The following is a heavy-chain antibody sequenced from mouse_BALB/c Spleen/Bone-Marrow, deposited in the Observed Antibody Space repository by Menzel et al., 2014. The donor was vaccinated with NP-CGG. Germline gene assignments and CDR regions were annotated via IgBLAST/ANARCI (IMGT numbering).Heavy chain of an antibody. Sequence: EVHLVESGGGLVQPGGSLKLSCAASGFTFSGYTMSWGRQTPEKRLEGVAFITNGGGNIYYPDTVKGRFTISRDNAKNTLYLQMSSLKSEDTAIYYCTTLAGTSYWGQGTLVTVSA. J-gene: IGHJ3*01. V-gene: IGHV5-12-2*01. CDR3: TTLAGTSY. D-gene: IGHD4-1*01. CDR1: GFTFSGYT. CDR2: ITNGGGNI.